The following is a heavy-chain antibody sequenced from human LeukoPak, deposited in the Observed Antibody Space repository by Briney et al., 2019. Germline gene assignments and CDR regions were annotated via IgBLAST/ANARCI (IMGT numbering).Heavy chain of an antibody. CDR1: GFTFSSYA. CDR2: ISGSGGST. D-gene: IGHD3-22*01. V-gene: IGHV3-23*01. CDR3: AKVPRRSGYQYYFDY. Sequence: PGGSLRLSCAASGFTFSSYAMSWVRQAPGKGLEWVSAISGSGGSTYYADSVKGRFTISRDNSKNTLYLQMNSLRAEDTAVYYCAKVPRRSGYQYYFDYWGQGTLVTVSS. J-gene: IGHJ4*02.